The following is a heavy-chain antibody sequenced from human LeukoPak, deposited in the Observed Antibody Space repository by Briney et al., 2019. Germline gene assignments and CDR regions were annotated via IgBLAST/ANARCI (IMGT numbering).Heavy chain of an antibody. V-gene: IGHV4-61*02. J-gene: IGHJ1*01. Sequence: SQTLSLTCTVSGGSISSGSYYWSWIRQPAGKGPEWIGRIYTSGSTNYNPSLKSRVTISVDTSKNQFSLKLSSVTAADTAVYYCARDCGGDCYLGRAEYFQHWGQGTLVTVSS. CDR1: GGSISSGSYY. CDR3: ARDCGGDCYLGRAEYFQH. D-gene: IGHD2-21*01. CDR2: IYTSGST.